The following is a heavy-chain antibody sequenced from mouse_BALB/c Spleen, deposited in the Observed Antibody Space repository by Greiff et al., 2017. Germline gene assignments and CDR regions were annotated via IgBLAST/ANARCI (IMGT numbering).Heavy chain of an antibody. CDR3: AREGYGNYAY. D-gene: IGHD2-10*02. J-gene: IGHJ3*01. CDR2: IWAGGST. Sequence: VKVVESGPGLVAPSQSLSITCTVSGFSLTSYGVHWVRQPPGKGLEWLGVIWAGGSTNYNSALMSRLSISKDNSKSQVFLKMNSLQTDDTAMYYCAREGYGNYAYWGQGTLVTVSA. V-gene: IGHV2-9*02. CDR1: GFSLTSYG.